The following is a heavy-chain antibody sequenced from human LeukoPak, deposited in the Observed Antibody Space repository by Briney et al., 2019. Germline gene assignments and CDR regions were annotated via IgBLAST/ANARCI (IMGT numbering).Heavy chain of an antibody. CDR3: AKRYCTGGSCCPDY. V-gene: IGHV4-34*01. D-gene: IGHD2-15*01. J-gene: IGHJ4*02. Sequence: SETLSLTCAVYGGSFSGYYWSWIRQPPGKGLEWIGEINHSGSTNYNPSLKSRVTISVDTSKNQFSLKLSSVTAADTAVYYCAKRYCTGGSCCPDYWGQGTLVTVSS. CDR1: GGSFSGYY. CDR2: INHSGST.